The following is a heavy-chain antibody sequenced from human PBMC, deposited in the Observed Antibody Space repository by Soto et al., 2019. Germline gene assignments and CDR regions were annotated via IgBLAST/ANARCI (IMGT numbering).Heavy chain of an antibody. V-gene: IGHV4-31*03. D-gene: IGHD3-22*01. Sequence: PWETLSLTCTVSGGSISSGGYYWSWIRQHPGKGLEWIGYIYYSGSTYYNPSLKSRVTISVDTSKNQFSLKLSSVTAADTAVYYCARVVPEYYYDSSGYYYFDYWGQGTLVTVSS. CDR2: IYYSGST. CDR3: ARVVPEYYYDSSGYYYFDY. J-gene: IGHJ4*02. CDR1: GGSISSGGYY.